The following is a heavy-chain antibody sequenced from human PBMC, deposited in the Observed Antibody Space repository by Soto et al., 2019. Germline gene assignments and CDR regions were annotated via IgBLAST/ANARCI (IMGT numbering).Heavy chain of an antibody. CDR3: ARGYXYGSGRPPRDYYYGMDV. V-gene: IGHV1-69*13. CDR2: IIPIFGTA. Sequence: SVKVSCKASGGTFSSYAISWVRQAPGQGLEWMGGIIPIFGTANYAQKFQGRVTITADESTSTAYMELSSLRSEDTAVHYCARGYXYGSGRPPRDYYYGMDVWGQGTTVTVSS. D-gene: IGHD3-10*01. J-gene: IGHJ6*02. CDR1: GGTFSSYA.